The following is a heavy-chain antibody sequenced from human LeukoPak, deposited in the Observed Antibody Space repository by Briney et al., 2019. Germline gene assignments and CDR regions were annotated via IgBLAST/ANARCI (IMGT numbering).Heavy chain of an antibody. CDR3: AKDLFKTGTTGFDY. CDR1: GFTFSSYS. Sequence: GGSLRLSCAASGFTFSSYSMNWVRQAPGKGLEWVSYISSSSSTIYYADSVKGRFTISRDNAKNSLYLQMNSLRAEDTALYYCAKDLFKTGTTGFDYWGQGTLVTVSS. J-gene: IGHJ4*02. V-gene: IGHV3-48*01. CDR2: ISSSSSTI. D-gene: IGHD1-1*01.